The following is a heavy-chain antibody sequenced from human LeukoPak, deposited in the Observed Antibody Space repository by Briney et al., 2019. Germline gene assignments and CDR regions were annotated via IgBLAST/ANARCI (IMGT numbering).Heavy chain of an antibody. Sequence: PSETLSLTCTVSGGSISSSSYYWGWIRQPPGKGLEWIGSIYYSGSTYYNPSLKSRVTISVDTSKNQFSLKPSSVTAADTAVYYCARGDDWWDFAHWGQGTLVTVSS. V-gene: IGHV4-39*01. CDR1: GGSISSSSYY. CDR3: ARGDDWWDFAH. CDR2: IYYSGST. D-gene: IGHD2-21*02. J-gene: IGHJ4*02.